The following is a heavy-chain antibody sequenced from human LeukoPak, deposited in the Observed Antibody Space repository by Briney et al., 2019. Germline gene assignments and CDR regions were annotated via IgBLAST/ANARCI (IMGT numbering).Heavy chain of an antibody. V-gene: IGHV4-59*01. CDR3: ARVGGNSSWYELRYYYYGMDV. CDR1: GGSISSYY. Sequence: PSETLSLTCTVSGGSISSYYWSWIRQPPGKGLEWIGYIYYSGSTNYNPSLKSRVTISVDTSKNQFSLKLSSVTAADTAVYYCARVGGNSSWYELRYYYYGMDVWGQGTTVTVSS. D-gene: IGHD6-13*01. CDR2: IYYSGST. J-gene: IGHJ6*02.